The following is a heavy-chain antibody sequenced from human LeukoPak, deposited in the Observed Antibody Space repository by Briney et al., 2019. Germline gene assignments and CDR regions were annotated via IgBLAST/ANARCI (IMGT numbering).Heavy chain of an antibody. D-gene: IGHD3-22*01. CDR3: ARVAIDQNIDY. CDR1: GFTFSSYS. CDR2: ISSSSGTI. J-gene: IGHJ4*02. V-gene: IGHV3-48*01. Sequence: GGSLRLSCAASGFTFSSYSMNWVRQAPGKGLERVSYISSSSGTIYYADSVKGRFTISRDYAKNSLYLQMNSLRAEDTAVYYCARVAIDQNIDYWGQGTLVTVSS.